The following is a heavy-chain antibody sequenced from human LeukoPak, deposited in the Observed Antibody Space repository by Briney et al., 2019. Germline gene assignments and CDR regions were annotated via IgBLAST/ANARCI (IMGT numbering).Heavy chain of an antibody. CDR1: GGSFSGYY. V-gene: IGHV4-34*01. CDR2: INHGGST. D-gene: IGHD3-22*01. J-gene: IGHJ4*02. CDR3: ARGYDNNPKFDY. Sequence: SDTLPLTCAVYGGSFSGYYWSWIRQPPGKGLEWIGEINHGGSTNYNPSLKSRVTISVDTSKNQFSLKLSSVTAADTAVYYCARGYDNNPKFDYWGQGTLVTVSS.